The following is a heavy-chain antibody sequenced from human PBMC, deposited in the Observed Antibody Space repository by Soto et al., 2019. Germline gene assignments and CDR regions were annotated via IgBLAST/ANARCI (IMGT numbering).Heavy chain of an antibody. J-gene: IGHJ4*02. V-gene: IGHV3-64D*06. Sequence: GGSLRLSCSASGFTFSNYAMHWVRQAPGKGLEYVSAIVRNGGSTYYADSVKGRFNISRDNSKNTAYLQMSSLRPEDTAVYYCVKGEYYYDGSAYYPFDYWGQGRMVTVSS. D-gene: IGHD3-22*01. CDR3: VKGEYYYDGSAYYPFDY. CDR2: IVRNGGST. CDR1: GFTFSNYA.